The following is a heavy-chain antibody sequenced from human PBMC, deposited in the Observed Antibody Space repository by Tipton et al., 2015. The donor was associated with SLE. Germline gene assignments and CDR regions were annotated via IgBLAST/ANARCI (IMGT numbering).Heavy chain of an antibody. CDR3: ARHPGSSWYRGRYLDD. D-gene: IGHD6-13*01. J-gene: IGHJ4*02. Sequence: TLSLTCTVSGISFTSYYWSWIRQPPGRGLEWVGYISYTGRTIYHPSLKSRVTVPMDTSKSQFSLKLSSVTAADTAVYYCARHPGSSWYRGRYLDDWGQGTRVSVSS. CDR2: ISYTGRT. CDR1: GISFTSYY. V-gene: IGHV4-59*08.